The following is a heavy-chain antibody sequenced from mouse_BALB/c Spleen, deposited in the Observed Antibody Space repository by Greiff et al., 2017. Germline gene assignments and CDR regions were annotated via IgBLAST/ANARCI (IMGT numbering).Heavy chain of an antibody. CDR2: IDPYNGGT. D-gene: IGHD1-2*01. J-gene: IGHJ2*01. Sequence: EVQGVESGPELVKPGASVKVSCKASGYSFTDYNMYWVKQSHGKSLEWIGYIDPYNGGTSYNQKFKGKATLTVDKSSSTAYMQLKSLTSEDSAVYYCARENYGQGYFDYWGQGTTLTVSS. V-gene: IGHV1S135*01. CDR1: GYSFTDYN. CDR3: ARENYGQGYFDY.